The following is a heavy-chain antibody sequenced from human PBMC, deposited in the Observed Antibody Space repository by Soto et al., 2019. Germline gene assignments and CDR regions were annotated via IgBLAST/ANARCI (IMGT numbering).Heavy chain of an antibody. CDR3: ARGQEGFVVDD. CDR2: IYYSGST. CDR1: GGSISSSSYY. Sequence: QLQLQESGPGLVKPSETLSLTCTVSGGSISSSSYYWGWIRQPPGKGLEWIGSIYYSGSTYYNPSLKSRVTISVDTSRNQFSLKLSSVTAADTAVYYYARGQEGFVVDDWGQGTLVTVSS. D-gene: IGHD2-15*01. V-gene: IGHV4-39*02. J-gene: IGHJ4*02.